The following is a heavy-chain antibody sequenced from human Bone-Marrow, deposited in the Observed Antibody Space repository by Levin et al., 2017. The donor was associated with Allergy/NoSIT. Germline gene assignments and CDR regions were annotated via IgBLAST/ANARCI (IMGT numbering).Heavy chain of an antibody. D-gene: IGHD3-22*01. CDR3: AKRMTVMVPTIYSCYYGMDV. V-gene: IGHV3-7*01. Sequence: PGGSLRLSCAASGFTFSTYCMTWVRQAPGKGLEWVASVEQDGSQKYYVDSVKGRFTISRDNAKNSLYLQMNSLRAEDTAVYYCAKRMTVMVPTIYSCYYGMDVWGQGTTVTVSS. J-gene: IGHJ6*02. CDR1: GFTFSTYC. CDR2: VEQDGSQK.